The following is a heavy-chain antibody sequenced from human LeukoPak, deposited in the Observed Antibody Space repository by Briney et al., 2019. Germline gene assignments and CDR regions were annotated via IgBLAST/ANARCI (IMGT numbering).Heavy chain of an antibody. CDR1: GFTFSSYS. CDR2: IGSSSSYI. V-gene: IGHV3-21*01. CDR3: ARWRSSPQYYFDY. Sequence: GGSLRLSCAASGFTFSSYSMNWVRQAPGKGLEWVSSIGSSSSYIYYADSVKGRFTISRDNAKNSLYLQMNSLRAEDTAVYYCARWRSSPQYYFDYWGQGTLVTVSS. J-gene: IGHJ4*02. D-gene: IGHD6-13*01.